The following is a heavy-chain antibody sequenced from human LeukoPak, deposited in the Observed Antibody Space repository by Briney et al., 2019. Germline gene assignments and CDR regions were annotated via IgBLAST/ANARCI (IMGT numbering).Heavy chain of an antibody. Sequence: GGSLRLSCAASGFTFRSYWMHWVRQAPGKGLVWVSRTNSDGSSTTYADSVKGRFTISRDNAKNTLYLQMNSLRAEDTAVYYCTRGASGHSYGYWFDPWGQGTLVTVSS. J-gene: IGHJ5*02. CDR2: TNSDGSST. CDR3: TRGASGHSYGYWFDP. CDR1: GFTFRSYW. V-gene: IGHV3-74*01. D-gene: IGHD5-18*01.